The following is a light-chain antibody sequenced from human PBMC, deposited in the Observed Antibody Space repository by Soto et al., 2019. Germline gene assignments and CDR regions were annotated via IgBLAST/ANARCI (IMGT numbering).Light chain of an antibody. V-gene: IGKV1-39*01. CDR2: GAS. J-gene: IGKJ2*01. Sequence: DIQMTQSPSSLSASVGDRVTITCRASQRIANYLNWYQQRPGKAPKLLISGASTLQSAVPSRFSGGGSGTEFTLTTSTLQPEDFATYYGQQTYTTPHTFGQGTKLEIK. CDR1: QRIANY. CDR3: QQTYTTPHT.